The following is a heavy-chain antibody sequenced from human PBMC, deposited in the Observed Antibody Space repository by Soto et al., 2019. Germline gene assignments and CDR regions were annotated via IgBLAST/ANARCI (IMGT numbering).Heavy chain of an antibody. Sequence: SQTLSLTCTVSGGSISSYYWSWIRQPPGKGLEWIGYIYYSGSTNYNPSLKSRVTISVDTSKNQFSLKLSSVTAADTAVYYCARDGCSGGSCYSGWFDPWGQGTLVTVSS. J-gene: IGHJ5*02. CDR3: ARDGCSGGSCYSGWFDP. CDR1: GGSISSYY. CDR2: IYYSGST. D-gene: IGHD2-15*01. V-gene: IGHV4-59*12.